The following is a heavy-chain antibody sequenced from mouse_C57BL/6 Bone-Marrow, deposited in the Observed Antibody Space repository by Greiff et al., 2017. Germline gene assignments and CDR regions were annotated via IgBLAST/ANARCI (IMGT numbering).Heavy chain of an antibody. Sequence: QVQLKQSGAELARPGASVKLSCKASGYTFTSYGISWVKQRTGQGLEWIGEIYPRSGNTYYNEKFKGKATLTADKSSSTAYMELRSLTSEDSAVYFCAPLLLRSYFDYGGQGTTLTVSS. J-gene: IGHJ2*01. CDR2: IYPRSGNT. D-gene: IGHD1-1*01. CDR1: GYTFTSYG. CDR3: APLLLRSYFDY. V-gene: IGHV1-81*01.